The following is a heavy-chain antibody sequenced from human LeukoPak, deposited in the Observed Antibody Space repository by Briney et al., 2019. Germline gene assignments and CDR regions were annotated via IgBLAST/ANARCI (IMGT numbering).Heavy chain of an antibody. Sequence: SVKVSCKASGGTFSSYAISWVRQAPGQGLEWMGRIISILGIANYAQKFQGRVTITADKSTSTAYMELSSLRSEDTAVYYCARGTVTRYWYFDLWGRGTLVTVSS. CDR2: IISILGIA. V-gene: IGHV1-69*04. CDR3: ARGTVTRYWYFDL. J-gene: IGHJ2*01. D-gene: IGHD4-17*01. CDR1: GGTFSSYA.